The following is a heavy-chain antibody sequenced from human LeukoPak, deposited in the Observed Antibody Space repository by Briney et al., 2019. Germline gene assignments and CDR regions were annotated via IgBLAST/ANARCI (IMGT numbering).Heavy chain of an antibody. V-gene: IGHV3-7*01. D-gene: IGHD4-23*01. CDR3: ATDYGGGYFDY. CDR1: GFSFSSSW. CDR2: IKYDGSEK. Sequence: GGSLRLSCTASGFSFSSSWMSWVRQAPGKGLEWVANIKYDGSEKYYVDSVKGRFTISRDNAKNSLYLQMDSLGAEDTAVYYCATDYGGGYFDYWGQGTLVTVSS. J-gene: IGHJ4*02.